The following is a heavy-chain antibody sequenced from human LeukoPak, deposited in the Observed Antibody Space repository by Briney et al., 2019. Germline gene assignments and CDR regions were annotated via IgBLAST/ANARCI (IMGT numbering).Heavy chain of an antibody. J-gene: IGHJ4*02. D-gene: IGHD1-26*01. CDR3: ARQMQSHGNFDS. CDR2: LGIAGDT. V-gene: IGHV3-13*01. Sequence: GGSLRLSCAASGFTVSSYAMHWVRQPIGKGLEWVSALGIAGDTFYPGSVKGRFTVSRENARNSLYLQMNSLRAEDTAMYYCARQMQSHGNFDSWGQGTLVTVSS. CDR1: GFTVSSYA.